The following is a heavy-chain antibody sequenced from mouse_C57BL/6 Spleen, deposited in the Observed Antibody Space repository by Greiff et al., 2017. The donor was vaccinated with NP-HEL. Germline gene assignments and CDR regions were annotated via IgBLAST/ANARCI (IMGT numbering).Heavy chain of an antibody. Sequence: QVQLQQSGAELVRPGASVTLSCKASGYTFTDYEMHWVKQTPVHGLEWIGAIDPETGGTAYNQKFKGKAILTADKSSSTAYMELRSLTSEDSAVYYCTREDLTGSYWGQGTTLTVSS. V-gene: IGHV1-15*01. CDR1: GYTFTDYE. D-gene: IGHD4-1*01. CDR3: TREDLTGSY. J-gene: IGHJ2*01. CDR2: IDPETGGT.